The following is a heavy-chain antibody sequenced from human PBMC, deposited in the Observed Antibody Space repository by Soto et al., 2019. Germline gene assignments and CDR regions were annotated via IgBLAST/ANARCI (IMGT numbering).Heavy chain of an antibody. CDR2: ISYSGST. J-gene: IGHJ4*02. Sequence: QVQLQESGPGLVKPSETLSLTCTVSGGSITSAYWSWIRQPPGKGLECIGYISYSGSTNYNPSLKSRVTMSVDTSRNQCSLDLSSVTAADTAVYYCARSKGTTTPSIFGYWGQGTLVTVSS. D-gene: IGHD1-26*01. CDR3: ARSKGTTTPSIFGY. CDR1: GGSITSAY. V-gene: IGHV4-59*01.